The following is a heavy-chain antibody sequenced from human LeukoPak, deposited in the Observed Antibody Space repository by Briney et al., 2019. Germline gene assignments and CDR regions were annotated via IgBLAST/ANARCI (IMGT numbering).Heavy chain of an antibody. CDR3: ARARYWLRWYSRGDY. CDR1: GYTFTSYG. CDR2: ISAYNGNT. D-gene: IGHD4-23*01. Sequence: ASVKVSCKASGYTFTSYGISWVRQAPGQGLEWMGWISAYNGNTNYAQKLQGRVTMTTETYTSTAYMELRSLRSDDTAVYYCARARYWLRWYSRGDYWGQGTLVTVSS. V-gene: IGHV1-18*01. J-gene: IGHJ4*02.